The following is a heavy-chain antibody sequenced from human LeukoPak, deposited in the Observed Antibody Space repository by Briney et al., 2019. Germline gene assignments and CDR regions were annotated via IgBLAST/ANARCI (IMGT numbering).Heavy chain of an antibody. CDR3: ASVDTAMVGDY. CDR2: ISSSGSTI. V-gene: IGHV3-11*01. J-gene: IGHJ4*02. CDR1: GFTFGDHA. Sequence: PGRSLRLSCTASGFTFGDHAMSWIRQAPGKGLEWVSYISSSGSTIYYADSVKGRFTISRDNAKNSLYLQMNSLRAEDTAVYYCASVDTAMVGDYWGQGTLVTVSS. D-gene: IGHD5-18*01.